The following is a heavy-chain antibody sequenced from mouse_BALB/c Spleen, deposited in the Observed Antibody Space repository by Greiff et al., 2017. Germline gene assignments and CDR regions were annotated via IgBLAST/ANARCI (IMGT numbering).Heavy chain of an antibody. J-gene: IGHJ2*01. CDR1: GFSLTSYG. CDR3: AREPADYYVSRMDFDY. D-gene: IGHD1-1*01. V-gene: IGHV2-9*02. Sequence: VKLMESGPGLVAPSQSLSITCTVSGFSLTSYGVHWVRQPPGKGLEWLGVIWAGGSTNYNSALMSRLSISKDNSKSQVFLKMNSLQTDDTAMYYCAREPADYYVSRMDFDYWGQGTTLTVSS. CDR2: IWAGGST.